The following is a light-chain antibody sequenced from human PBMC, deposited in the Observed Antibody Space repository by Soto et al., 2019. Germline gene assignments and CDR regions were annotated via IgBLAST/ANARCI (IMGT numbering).Light chain of an antibody. CDR3: QHLNSYPLS. Sequence: DLQLTQSPSFLSASVGDRVTITCRASQGISSYLAWYQQKPGKAPNLLIYAASTLQSGVPSRFSGSGSGTEFTLTISSLQPEDFATYYCQHLNSYPLSFGPGTKVDIK. V-gene: IGKV1-9*01. CDR1: QGISSY. CDR2: AAS. J-gene: IGKJ3*01.